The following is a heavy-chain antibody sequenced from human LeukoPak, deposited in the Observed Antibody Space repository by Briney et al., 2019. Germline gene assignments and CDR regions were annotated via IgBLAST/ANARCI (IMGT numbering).Heavy chain of an antibody. CDR1: GFTFSSYA. CDR3: ANGINYDILTGYLGGDY. J-gene: IGHJ4*02. V-gene: IGHV3-23*01. D-gene: IGHD3-9*01. CDR2: ISGSGGST. Sequence: PGGSLRLSCAASGFTFSSYAMSWVRQAPGKGLEWVSAISGSGGSTYYADSVKGRFTISRDNSKNTLYLQMNSLRAEDTAVYYCANGINYDILTGYLGGDYWGQGTLVTVSS.